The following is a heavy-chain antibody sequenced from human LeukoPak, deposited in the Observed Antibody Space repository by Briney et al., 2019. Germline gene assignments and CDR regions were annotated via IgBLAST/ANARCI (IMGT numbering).Heavy chain of an antibody. CDR3: ARGSPGYYCNGMDV. V-gene: IGHV3-33*01. CDR1: GFSFSSYT. Sequence: GGSLRLSCAASGFSFSSYTMHWVRQAPGKGLEWVAVVWYDGSNGYYADSVRGRFIVSRDNSKNTLYLQMNSLRVEDTAVYYCARGSPGYYCNGMDVWGQGTTVTVSS. J-gene: IGHJ6*02. CDR2: VWYDGSNG.